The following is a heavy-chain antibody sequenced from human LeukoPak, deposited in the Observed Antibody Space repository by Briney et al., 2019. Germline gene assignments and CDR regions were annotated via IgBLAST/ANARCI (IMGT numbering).Heavy chain of an antibody. Sequence: PGGSLRLSCAVSGFTVSTNYMSWVRQAPGKGLEWVSVTYSGGDTYYADSMKGRFTVSRDNSKNTLYLQMNSLRAEDTAVYYCARGGGGGNPFDYWGQGTLVTVSS. J-gene: IGHJ4*02. CDR3: ARGGGGGNPFDY. CDR2: TYSGGDT. V-gene: IGHV3-53*01. D-gene: IGHD1-14*01. CDR1: GFTVSTNY.